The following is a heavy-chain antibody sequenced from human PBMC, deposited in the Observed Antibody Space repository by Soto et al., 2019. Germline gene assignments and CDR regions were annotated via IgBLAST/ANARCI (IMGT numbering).Heavy chain of an antibody. CDR3: AKRPLAARHTDY. V-gene: IGHV3-23*01. CDR1: GFTFSNYA. Sequence: EVQLLESGGGLVPPGGSLRLSCAASGFTFSNYAMTWVRQAPGKGLEWVSTISGSGDNTYYADSVRGRFIISRDNSKNTLYLQMNSLRADDTAVYYCAKRPLAARHTDYWGQGTLVTVSS. D-gene: IGHD6-6*01. CDR2: ISGSGDNT. J-gene: IGHJ4*02.